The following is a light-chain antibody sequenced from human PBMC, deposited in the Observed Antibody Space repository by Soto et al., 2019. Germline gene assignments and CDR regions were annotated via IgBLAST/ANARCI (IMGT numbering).Light chain of an antibody. Sequence: AIQMTQSPSSLSASVGDRVTITCRASQGIRNDLGWYQQKPGKAPKLLIYAASSLQSGVPSTFSGSGSGTDFTLTISSLQPDDFATYYCQHYNSYSEAFGQGTKVDIK. V-gene: IGKV1-6*01. CDR1: QGIRND. CDR2: AAS. CDR3: QHYNSYSEA. J-gene: IGKJ1*01.